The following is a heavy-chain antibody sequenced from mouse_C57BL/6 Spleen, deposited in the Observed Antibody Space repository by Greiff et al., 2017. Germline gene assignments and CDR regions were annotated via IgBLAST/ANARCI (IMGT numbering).Heavy chain of an antibody. V-gene: IGHV1-76*01. CDR1: GYTFTDYY. Sequence: QVQLQQSGAELVRPGASVKLSCKASGYTFTDYYINWVKPRPGQGLEWIARIYPGSGNTYYNEKFKGKATLTAEKSSSTAYMQLSSLTSEDSAVYFCARSYYGSSRIAYWGQGTTLTVSS. CDR3: ARSYYGSSRIAY. CDR2: IYPGSGNT. D-gene: IGHD1-1*01. J-gene: IGHJ2*01.